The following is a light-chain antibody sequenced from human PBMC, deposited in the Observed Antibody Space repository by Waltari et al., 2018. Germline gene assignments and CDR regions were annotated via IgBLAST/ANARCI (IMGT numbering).Light chain of an antibody. J-gene: IGKJ1*01. Sequence: IVLTQSPGTLSLSPGERATLSCRASQSVSRTLAWYQQKPGQAPRLLIYGASTRAAGIPDRFSSSGSGTDCSLTISRLEPEDFAVYYCQHYVRLPVTFGQGTKVEIK. CDR3: QHYVRLPVT. CDR2: GAS. CDR1: QSVSRT. V-gene: IGKV3-20*01.